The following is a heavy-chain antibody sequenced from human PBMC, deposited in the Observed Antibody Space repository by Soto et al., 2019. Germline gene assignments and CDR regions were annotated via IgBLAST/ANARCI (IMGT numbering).Heavy chain of an antibody. CDR2: IYYSGST. J-gene: IGHJ6*02. V-gene: IGHV4-59*08. Sequence: SETLSLTCTVSGGSISSYYWSWIRQPPGKGLEWIGYIYYSGSTNYNPSLKSRVTISVDTSKNQFSLKLSSVTAADTAVYYCASGRYYGSGSYRLDYYYGMDVWGQGTTVTVSS. D-gene: IGHD3-10*01. CDR1: GGSISSYY. CDR3: ASGRYYGSGSYRLDYYYGMDV.